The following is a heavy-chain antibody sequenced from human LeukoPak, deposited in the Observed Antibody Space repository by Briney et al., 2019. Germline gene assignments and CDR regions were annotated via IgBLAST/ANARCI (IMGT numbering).Heavy chain of an antibody. D-gene: IGHD3-22*01. CDR3: ARERVIYSWFDP. CDR2: IYHSGST. Sequence: PSQTLSLTCTVSGGSISSGGYYWSWIRQPPGKGLEWIGYIYHSGSTYYNPSLKSRVTISVDRSKNQFSLKLSSVTAADTAVYYCARERVIYSWFDPWGQGTLVTVSS. J-gene: IGHJ5*02. CDR1: GGSISSGGYY. V-gene: IGHV4-30-2*01.